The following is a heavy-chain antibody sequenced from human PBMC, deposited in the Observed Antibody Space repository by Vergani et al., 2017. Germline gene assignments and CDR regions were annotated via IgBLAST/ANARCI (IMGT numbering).Heavy chain of an antibody. CDR3: ARGLRSSPWRPTPSHFDY. D-gene: IGHD6-25*01. Sequence: QVQLQQWGAGLLKPSETLSLTCAVYGGSFSGYYWSWIRQPPGKGLEWIGEINHSGSTNYNPSLKRRVTISVDTSKNQFSLKLSSVTAADTAVDYCARGLRSSPWRPTPSHFDYWGQGTLVTVSS. CDR1: GGSFSGYY. V-gene: IGHV4-34*01. CDR2: INHSGST. J-gene: IGHJ4*02.